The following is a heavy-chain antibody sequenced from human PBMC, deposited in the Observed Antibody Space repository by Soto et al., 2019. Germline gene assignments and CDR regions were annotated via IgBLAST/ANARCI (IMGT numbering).Heavy chain of an antibody. J-gene: IGHJ4*02. CDR3: AKDQSETAAGTSTDY. Sequence: QVQLVASGGGVLQPGRSLRLSCAASGFTFSSYGMHWVRQAPGKGLEWVAVISYDGSNKYYADSVKGRFTISRDNSKNTLYLQMNSLRAEDTAVYYCAKDQSETAAGTSTDYWGQGTLVTVSS. CDR2: ISYDGSNK. D-gene: IGHD6-13*01. CDR1: GFTFSSYG. V-gene: IGHV3-30*18.